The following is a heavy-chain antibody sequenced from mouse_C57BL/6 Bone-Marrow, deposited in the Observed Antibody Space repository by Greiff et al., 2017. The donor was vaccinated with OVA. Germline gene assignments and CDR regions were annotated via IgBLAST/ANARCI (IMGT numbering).Heavy chain of an antibody. CDR3: ARDGYYRYYAMDY. D-gene: IGHD2-3*01. CDR1: GYAFSSYW. V-gene: IGHV1-80*01. CDR2: IYPGDGDT. Sequence: QVHVKQSGAELVKPGASVKISCKASGYAFSSYWMNWVKQRPGKGLEWIGQIYPGDGDTNYNGKLKGKATLTADKSSSTAYMQLSSLTSEDSAVYFCARDGYYRYYAMDYWGQGTSVTVSS. J-gene: IGHJ4*01.